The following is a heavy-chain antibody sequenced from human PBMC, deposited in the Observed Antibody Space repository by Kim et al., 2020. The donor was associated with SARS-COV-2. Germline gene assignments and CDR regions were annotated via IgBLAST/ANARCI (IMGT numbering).Heavy chain of an antibody. Sequence: GGSLRLSCAASGFSFSTYWMSWVRQAPGKGLEWVASIKQAGSEKYYVDSVKGRFTISRDDAKNSLFLQMSSLRAEDTAVYYCARLPYSFAFEYWGQGTPVTVSS. D-gene: IGHD5-12*01. J-gene: IGHJ4*02. CDR3: ARLPYSFAFEY. CDR2: IKQAGSEK. V-gene: IGHV3-7*01. CDR1: GFSFSTYW.